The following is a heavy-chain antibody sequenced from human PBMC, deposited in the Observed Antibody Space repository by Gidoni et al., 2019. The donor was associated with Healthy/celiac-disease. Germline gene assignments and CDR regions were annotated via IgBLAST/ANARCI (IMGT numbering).Heavy chain of an antibody. V-gene: IGHV4-39*01. J-gene: IGHJ5*02. CDR1: GGSISSSSYY. CDR3: ARGGYYGSGSMP. Sequence: QLQLQESGPGLVKPSETLSLTCTAPGGSISSSSYYWGWIRQPPGKGLEWIGSIYYSGSTYYNPSLKSRVTISVDTSKNQFSLKLSSVTAADTAVYYCARGGYYGSGSMPWGQGTLVTVSS. CDR2: IYYSGST. D-gene: IGHD3-10*01.